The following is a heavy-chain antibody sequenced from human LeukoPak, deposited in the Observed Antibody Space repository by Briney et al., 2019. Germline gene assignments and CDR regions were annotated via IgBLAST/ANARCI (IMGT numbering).Heavy chain of an antibody. CDR2: IYHGGST. V-gene: IGHV4-38-2*02. CDR1: GYSISSGYY. CDR3: ARVAPRIAVAGSFDY. D-gene: IGHD6-19*01. J-gene: IGHJ4*02. Sequence: SETLSLTCTVSGYSISSGYYWGWIRQPPGKGLEWIGSIYHGGSTYYNPSLKSRVTISVDTSKNQFSLKLSSVTAADTAVYYCARVAPRIAVAGSFDYWGQGTLVTVSS.